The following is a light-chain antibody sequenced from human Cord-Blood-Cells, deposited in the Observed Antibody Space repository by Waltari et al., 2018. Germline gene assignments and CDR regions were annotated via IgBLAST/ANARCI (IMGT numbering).Light chain of an antibody. CDR3: CSYAGSSTV. V-gene: IGLV2-23*01. CDR1: SSYVGSYNL. CDR2: EGS. Sequence: QSALTQPASVSGSPGQSITISCTGSSSYVGSYNLLSWYQQHPGKAPKLMIYEGSKRPSGVSNRFSGSKSGNTASLTISGLQAEDEADYYCCSYAGSSTVFGGGTKLTVL. J-gene: IGLJ3*02.